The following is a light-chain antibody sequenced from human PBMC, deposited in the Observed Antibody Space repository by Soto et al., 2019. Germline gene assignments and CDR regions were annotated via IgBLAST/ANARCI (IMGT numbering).Light chain of an antibody. CDR2: LNSNGSH. V-gene: IGLV4-69*01. CDR3: QTWGTGIQV. Sequence: QLVLTQSPSASASLGASVNLTCTLSSGHSSYAIAWHQQQPEKVPRYLMRLNSNGSHSKGDGIPDRFSGSSSGAERYLTISSLQSEDEADYYCQTWGTGIQVFGGGTKLTVL. CDR1: SGHSSYA. J-gene: IGLJ2*01.